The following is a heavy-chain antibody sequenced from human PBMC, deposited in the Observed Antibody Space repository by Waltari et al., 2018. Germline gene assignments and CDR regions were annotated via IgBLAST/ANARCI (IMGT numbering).Heavy chain of an antibody. V-gene: IGHV3-23*01. D-gene: IGHD5-18*01. CDR3: VKDGTTGYIYGKAFDL. Sequence: DVKLLESGGGSVQRGGSLRLSCAASGFTFTDYALIWLRQAPGKGREWVSAVSGSGNGTFYADSVKCRFSISRDNFNNALYLQMNSLRDDDTAVYYCVKDGTTGYIYGKAFDLWGQGTLVTVSS. CDR1: GFTFTDYA. J-gene: IGHJ4*02. CDR2: VSGSGNGT.